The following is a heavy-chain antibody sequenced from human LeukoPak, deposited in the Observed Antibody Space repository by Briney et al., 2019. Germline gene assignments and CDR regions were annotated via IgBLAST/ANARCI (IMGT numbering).Heavy chain of an antibody. V-gene: IGHV4-59*01. CDR1: GGSMNDYY. Sequence: PSETLSLTRTVSGGSMNDYYWSWIRQPPGKGLEWIASFYYSGSTAYNPSLKSRATISLDTSKNQVSLNLNSVTAADTAVYYCARNGRDGSGYSSNWFDPWGQGTLVTVSS. D-gene: IGHD3-22*01. CDR2: FYYSGST. CDR3: ARNGRDGSGYSSNWFDP. J-gene: IGHJ5*02.